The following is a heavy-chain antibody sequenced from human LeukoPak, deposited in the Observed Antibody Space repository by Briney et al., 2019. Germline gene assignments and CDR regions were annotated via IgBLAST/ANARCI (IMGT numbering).Heavy chain of an antibody. CDR3: ARALGSSDY. V-gene: IGHV3-30*04. CDR1: GFTLSSYA. Sequence: GGSLRLSCAASGFTLSSYAMHWVRQAPGKGLEWVAVISYDGSNKYYADSVKGRFTISRDNSKNTLYLQMNSLRAEDTAVYYCARALGSSDYWGQGTLVTVSS. CDR2: ISYDGSNK. D-gene: IGHD6-6*01. J-gene: IGHJ4*02.